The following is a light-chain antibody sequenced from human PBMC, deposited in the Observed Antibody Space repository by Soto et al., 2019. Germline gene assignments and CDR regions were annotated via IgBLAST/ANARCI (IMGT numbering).Light chain of an antibody. CDR3: QSYDSTLSGSRV. CDR1: SSNIGGNT. V-gene: IGLV1-40*01. Sequence: QSVLTQPPSLSGTPGQRVTISCSGSSSNIGGNTVHWYQHLPGTAPKLLIYAHTNRPSGVPDRFSASTSGTSASLAITGLQAEDEADYYCQSYDSTLSGSRVFGGGTKLTVL. CDR2: AHT. J-gene: IGLJ3*02.